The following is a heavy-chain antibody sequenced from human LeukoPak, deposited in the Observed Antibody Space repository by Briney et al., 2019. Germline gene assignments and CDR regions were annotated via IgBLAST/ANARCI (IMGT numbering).Heavy chain of an antibody. J-gene: IGHJ4*02. CDR2: INPSGGST. CDR3: ARDPDRMIASYYFDY. D-gene: IGHD3-22*01. CDR1: GYTFTSYD. Sequence: ASVKVSCKASGYTFTSYDINWVRQATGQGLEWMGIINPSGGSTSYAQKFQGRVTMTRDMSTSTVYMELSSLRSEDTAVYYCARDPDRMIASYYFDYWGQGTLVTVSS. V-gene: IGHV1-46*01.